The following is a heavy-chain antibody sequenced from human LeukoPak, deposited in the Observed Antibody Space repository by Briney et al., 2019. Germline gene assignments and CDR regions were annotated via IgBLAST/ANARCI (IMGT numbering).Heavy chain of an antibody. V-gene: IGHV3-23*01. CDR1: GFTFSTYA. CDR2: IDGSGGST. J-gene: IGHJ5*02. D-gene: IGHD3-10*01. Sequence: GGSLRLSCAASGFTFSTYAMRWVRQGPGKGLEGVSSIDGSGGSTHYADSVKGRFTISRDNTKNTLYLQMDSLRAEDTAAYYCARTYYSGSGTYQRWFDPWGQGTLVTVSS. CDR3: ARTYYSGSGTYQRWFDP.